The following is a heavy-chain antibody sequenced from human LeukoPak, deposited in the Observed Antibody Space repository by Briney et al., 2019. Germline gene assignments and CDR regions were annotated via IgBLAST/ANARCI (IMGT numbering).Heavy chain of an antibody. Sequence: PSETLSLTCTVSDDSISDYYRGWIRQPPGKGLEWIGYFHNSGTSTYNPSLKSRVTISADTSKNQFSLKLNSLTTGDTAVYYCTRGAGWLIDYWGQGILVTVSS. CDR2: FHNSGTS. J-gene: IGHJ4*02. V-gene: IGHV4-59*01. CDR3: TRGAGWLIDY. D-gene: IGHD3-16*01. CDR1: DDSISDYY.